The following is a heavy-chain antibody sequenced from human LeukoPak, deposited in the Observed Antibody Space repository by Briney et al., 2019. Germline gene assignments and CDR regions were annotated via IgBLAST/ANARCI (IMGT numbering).Heavy chain of an antibody. CDR2: IFYSGST. J-gene: IGHJ5*02. V-gene: IGHV4-59*08. CDR3: ARSSRRFGVVTRSWFDP. CDR1: GGSISSYY. D-gene: IGHD3-3*01. Sequence: SETLSLTCTVSGGSISSYYWSWIRQPPGKGLEWIGYIFYSGSTNYNPSLQSRVTISVDTSKNQFSLKLSSVTAADTAVYYCARSSRRFGVVTRSWFDPWGQGTLVTVSS.